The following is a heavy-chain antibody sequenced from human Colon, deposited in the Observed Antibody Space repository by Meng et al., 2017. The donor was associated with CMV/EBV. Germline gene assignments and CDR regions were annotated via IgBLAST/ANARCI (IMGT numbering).Heavy chain of an antibody. D-gene: IGHD3-3*01. Sequence: ASVKVSCKASGYTFTSYGISWVRQAPGQGLEWLGWVNADNGDTYYAEKMQDRVAMSADTSTSTAYMELRSLRSDDSAVYYCARVIQSSGVIISPFNYWGQGTKVTVSS. CDR2: VNADNGDT. CDR1: GYTFTSYG. J-gene: IGHJ4*02. CDR3: ARVIQSSGVIISPFNY. V-gene: IGHV1-18*01.